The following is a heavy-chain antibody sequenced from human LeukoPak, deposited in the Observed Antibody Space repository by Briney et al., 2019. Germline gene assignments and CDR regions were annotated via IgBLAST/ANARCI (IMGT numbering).Heavy chain of an antibody. J-gene: IGHJ4*02. CDR1: GFSFRSFA. Sequence: GGSLRLSCSASGFSFRSFAMHWVRQAPGKGLEYVSAISISGVSTLYADSVKGRFTISRDNSKNTLYLQMSSLGPEDTAVYYCVKPDYGDFAHFDFWGQGTLVTVSS. D-gene: IGHD4-17*01. CDR2: ISISGVST. V-gene: IGHV3-64D*09. CDR3: VKPDYGDFAHFDF.